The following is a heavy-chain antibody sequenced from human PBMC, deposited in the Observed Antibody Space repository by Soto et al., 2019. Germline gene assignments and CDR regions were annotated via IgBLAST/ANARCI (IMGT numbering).Heavy chain of an antibody. CDR3: AKGDYYDSSGYYPDYYYGMDV. CDR1: GFTFSSYA. Sequence: EVQLLESGGGLVQPGGSLRLSCAASGFTFSSYAMSWVRQAPGKGLEWVSAISGSGGSTYYADSVKGRFTISRDNSKNTLYLQMNSLRAEDTAVYYCAKGDYYDSSGYYPDYYYGMDVWGQGTTVTVSS. D-gene: IGHD3-22*01. V-gene: IGHV3-23*01. J-gene: IGHJ6*02. CDR2: ISGSGGST.